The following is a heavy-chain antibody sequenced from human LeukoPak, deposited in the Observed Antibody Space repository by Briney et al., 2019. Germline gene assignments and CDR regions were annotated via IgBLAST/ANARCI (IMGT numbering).Heavy chain of an antibody. D-gene: IGHD3-3*01. CDR3: AKPDITYYDFWSGYYFDY. CDR2: ISGSGGST. Sequence: GGSLRLSCAASEFTFSSYGMNWVRQAPGKGLEWVSAISGSGGSTYYADSVKGRFTISRDNSKNTLYLQMNSLRAEDTAVYYCAKPDITYYDFWSGYYFDYWGQGTLVTVSS. CDR1: EFTFSSYG. V-gene: IGHV3-23*01. J-gene: IGHJ4*02.